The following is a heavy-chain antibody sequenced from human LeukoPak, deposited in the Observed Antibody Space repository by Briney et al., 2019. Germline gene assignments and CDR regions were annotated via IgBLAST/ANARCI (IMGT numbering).Heavy chain of an antibody. V-gene: IGHV3-23*01. CDR2: VSSIGGNT. D-gene: IGHD4-11*01. CDR3: AKSVTWRTSYYYGMDV. J-gene: IGHJ6*02. CDR1: GFTFSSYS. Sequence: KPGGSLRLSGAASGFTFSSYSMNWVAQAPGKGLEWFSAVSSIGGNTYYAHPVKGRFTISRDNSKNTLYLQMNSLRAEDTAIYYCAKSVTWRTSYYYGMDVWGQGTTVTVSS.